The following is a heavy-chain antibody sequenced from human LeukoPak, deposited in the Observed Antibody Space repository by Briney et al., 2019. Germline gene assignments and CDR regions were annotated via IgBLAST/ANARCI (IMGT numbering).Heavy chain of an antibody. V-gene: IGHV1-2*02. J-gene: IGHJ6*01. D-gene: IGHD5-24*01. CDR2: INPNSGGT. CDR3: ARAMASDYYGMDV. CDR1: GYTFTGYY. Sequence: ASVKLSCKASGYTFTGYYMHWVRQAPGQGLEWMGWINPNSGGTNYAQQFQGRVTMTRDTSISTAYMELSRLRSDDTAVYYCARAMASDYYGMDVWGQGPTVPVSS.